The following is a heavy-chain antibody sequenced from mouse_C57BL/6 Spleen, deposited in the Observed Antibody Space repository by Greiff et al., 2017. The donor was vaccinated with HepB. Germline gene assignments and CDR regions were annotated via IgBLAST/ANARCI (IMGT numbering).Heavy chain of an antibody. CDR1: GYTFTSYW. V-gene: IGHV1-5*01. J-gene: IGHJ2*01. D-gene: IGHD1-1*01. CDR3: TREVFITTVVAFDY. Sequence: EVQLQQSGTVLARPGASVKMSCKTSGYTFTSYWMHWVKQRPGQGLEWIGAIYPGNSDTSYNQKFKGKAKLTAVTSASTAYMELSSLTNEESAVLYCTREVFITTVVAFDYWGQGTTLTVSS. CDR2: IYPGNSDT.